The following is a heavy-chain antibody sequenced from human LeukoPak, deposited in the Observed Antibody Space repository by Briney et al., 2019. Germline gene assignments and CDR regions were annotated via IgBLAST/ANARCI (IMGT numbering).Heavy chain of an antibody. J-gene: IGHJ4*02. CDR2: IYYSGST. V-gene: IGHV4-31*03. CDR3: AISDGYCSSTTCYNPFDY. CDR1: GGSISSGGYY. D-gene: IGHD2-2*02. Sequence: SETLSLTCTVSGGSISSGGYYWSWIRQHPGKGLEWLGYIYYSGSTYYNPSLKSRVTISVDTSKNQFSLKLSSVTAADTAVYYCAISDGYCSSTTCYNPFDYWGQGTLVTVSS.